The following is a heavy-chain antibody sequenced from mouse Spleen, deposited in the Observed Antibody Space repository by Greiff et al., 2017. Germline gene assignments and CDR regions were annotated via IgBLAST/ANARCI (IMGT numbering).Heavy chain of an antibody. Sequence: VQLQQSGAELVKPGASVKLSCKASGYTFTSYWMHWVKQRPGQGLEWIGEINPSNGRTNYNEKFKSKATLTVDKSSSTAYMQLSSLTSEDSAVYYCARSPQFITTATSAMDYWGQGTSVTVSS. CDR3: ARSPQFITTATSAMDY. V-gene: IGHV1S81*02. CDR2: INPSNGRT. J-gene: IGHJ4*01. D-gene: IGHD1-2*01. CDR1: GYTFTSYW.